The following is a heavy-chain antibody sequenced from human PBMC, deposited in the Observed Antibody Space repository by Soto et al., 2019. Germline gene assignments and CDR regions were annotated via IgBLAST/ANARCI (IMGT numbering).Heavy chain of an antibody. CDR2: IYPGDSDT. J-gene: IGHJ3*01. Sequence: WESLNISCKGSGYSFTSYWIGWARQMPGKGLEWMGIIYPGDSDTRYSPSFQGQVTISADKSISTAYLQWSSLKASDTAMYYCVIQEMYTKHVNVYDFWGQGNMDIVSS. CDR1: GYSFTSYW. V-gene: IGHV5-51*01. D-gene: IGHD1-1*01. CDR3: VIQEMYTKHVNVYDF.